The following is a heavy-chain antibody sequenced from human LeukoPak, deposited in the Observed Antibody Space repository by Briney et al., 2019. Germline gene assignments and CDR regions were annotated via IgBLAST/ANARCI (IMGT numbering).Heavy chain of an antibody. CDR2: ISGSGGST. CDR1: GFTFSSYA. V-gene: IGHV3-23*01. J-gene: IGHJ4*02. Sequence: GGSLRLSCAASGFTFSSYAMSWVRQAPGKGLEWVSAISGSGGSTYYADSVKGRFTISRDNSKNTLYLQMNSLRAEDTAVYYCAKKWGSYDSSGYFLIDYWGQGTLVTVSS. CDR3: AKKWGSYDSSGYFLIDY. D-gene: IGHD3-22*01.